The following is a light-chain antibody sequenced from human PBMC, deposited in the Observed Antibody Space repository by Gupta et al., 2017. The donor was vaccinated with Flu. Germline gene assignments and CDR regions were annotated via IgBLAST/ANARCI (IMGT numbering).Light chain of an antibody. J-gene: IGLJ1*01. CDR2: EVS. V-gene: IGLV2-18*02. Sequence: QSALPQPPSVSGSPAQSVTISCTGTSSDVGAYNRVSWYQQSPGTAPKLMIYEVSHRPAGVPDRFSGSKAGNTASLTISGLQGEDDADYYCSSYTSSYTWVFGTGTKPTVL. CDR1: SSDVGAYNR. CDR3: SSYTSSYTWV.